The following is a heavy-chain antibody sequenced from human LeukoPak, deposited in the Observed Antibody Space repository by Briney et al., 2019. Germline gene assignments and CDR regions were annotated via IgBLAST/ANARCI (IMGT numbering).Heavy chain of an antibody. J-gene: IGHJ4*02. Sequence: SETLSLTCAVYRGSLSGYYWSWIRQPPGKGLEWIGEINHSGGTNYNPSLKSRVTISVDTSENRFSPKLSSVTAADTAVYYCARGRVAATSVISYWGQGTLVTVSS. CDR3: ARGRVAATSVISY. CDR2: INHSGGT. V-gene: IGHV4-34*01. D-gene: IGHD2-15*01. CDR1: RGSLSGYY.